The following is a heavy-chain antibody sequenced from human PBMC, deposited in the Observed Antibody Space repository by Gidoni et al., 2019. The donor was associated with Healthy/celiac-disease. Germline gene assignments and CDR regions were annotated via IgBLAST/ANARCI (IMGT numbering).Heavy chain of an antibody. CDR2: IYTSGST. V-gene: IGHV4-61*02. Sequence: QVQLQESGPGLVKPSQTLSPPCTVSGGSISSGSYYWSWIRQPAGKGLEWIGRIYTSGSTNYNPSLKSRVTISVDTSKNQFSLKLSSVTAADTAVYYCARDHSGSYMDVWGKGTTVTVSS. J-gene: IGHJ6*03. D-gene: IGHD1-26*01. CDR3: ARDHSGSYMDV. CDR1: GGSISSGSYY.